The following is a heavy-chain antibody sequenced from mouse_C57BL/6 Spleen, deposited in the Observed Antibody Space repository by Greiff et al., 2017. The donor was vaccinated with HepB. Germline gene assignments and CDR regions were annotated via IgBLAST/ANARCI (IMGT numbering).Heavy chain of an antibody. Sequence: EVQLQQSGAELVRPGASVKLSCTASGFNIKDDYMHGVKQRPEQGREWIGWIDPENGDTEYASKFQGKATITADTSSNTAYLQLSSLTSEDTAVYYCTIYYDYGGFAYWGQGTLVTVSA. D-gene: IGHD2-4*01. J-gene: IGHJ3*01. CDR2: IDPENGDT. CDR3: TIYYDYGGFAY. V-gene: IGHV14-4*01. CDR1: GFNIKDDY.